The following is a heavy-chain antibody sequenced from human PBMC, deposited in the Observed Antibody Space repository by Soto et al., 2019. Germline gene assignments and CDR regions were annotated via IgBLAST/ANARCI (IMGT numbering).Heavy chain of an antibody. Sequence: ASVKVSCKASGGTFSSYAISWVRQAPGQGLEWMGGIIPIFGTANYAQKFQGRVTITADESTSTAYMELSSLRSEDTAVYYCARDARGLAAASPSIYFHGLDVWG. CDR1: GGTFSSYA. D-gene: IGHD2-15*01. J-gene: IGHJ6*02. CDR2: IIPIFGTA. V-gene: IGHV1-69*13. CDR3: ARDARGLAAASPSIYFHGLDV.